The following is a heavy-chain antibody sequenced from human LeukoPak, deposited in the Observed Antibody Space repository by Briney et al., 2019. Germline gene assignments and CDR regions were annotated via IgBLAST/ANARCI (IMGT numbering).Heavy chain of an antibody. CDR1: GGSFSGYY. CDR3: ARVNAGGGFDP. V-gene: IGHV4-34*01. D-gene: IGHD1-26*01. Sequence: PSETLSLTCAVYGGSFSGYYWSWIRQPPGKGLEWIGEISHSGNTNYNSSLKSRITISVDTSKNQFSLKLSSVTAADTAVYSCARVNAGGGFDPWGQGTLVTVSS. J-gene: IGHJ5*02. CDR2: ISHSGNT.